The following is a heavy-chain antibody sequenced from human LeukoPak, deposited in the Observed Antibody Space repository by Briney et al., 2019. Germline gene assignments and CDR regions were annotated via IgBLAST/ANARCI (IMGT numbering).Heavy chain of an antibody. Sequence: PGGSLRLSCAASGFTFSNYAMNWVRQAPGKGLEWVSYISSGSSTIYYADSVKGRFTISRDNSKNTLYLQMNSLRAEDTAVYYCAKPGRDFDYWGQGTLVTVSS. CDR3: AKPGRDFDY. CDR2: ISSGSSTI. D-gene: IGHD1-14*01. V-gene: IGHV3-48*01. CDR1: GFTFSNYA. J-gene: IGHJ4*02.